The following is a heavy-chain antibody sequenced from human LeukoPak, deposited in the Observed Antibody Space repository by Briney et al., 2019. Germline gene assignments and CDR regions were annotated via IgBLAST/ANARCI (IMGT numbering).Heavy chain of an antibody. J-gene: IGHJ6*02. D-gene: IGHD6-13*01. Sequence: PGGSLRLSCAASGFTFSSYAMSWVRQAPGKGLEWVAVIWYDGSNKYYADSVKGRFTISRDNSKNTLYLQMNSLRAEDTAVYYCAREDGSSGVLDYYYGMDVWGQGTTVTVSS. CDR1: GFTFSSYA. V-gene: IGHV3-33*08. CDR3: AREDGSSGVLDYYYGMDV. CDR2: IWYDGSNK.